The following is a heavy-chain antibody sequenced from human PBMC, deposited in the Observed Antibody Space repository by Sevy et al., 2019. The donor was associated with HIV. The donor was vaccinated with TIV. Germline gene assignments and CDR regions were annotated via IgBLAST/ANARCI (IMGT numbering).Heavy chain of an antibody. Sequence: ASVKVSCKASGYTFTSYYMHWVRQAPGQGLEWMGIINPSGGSTSYAQKFQGRVTMTRDTSTSTVYMELSSLRSEDTAVYYRARVRGYSYGPGIFYDYWGQGTLVTVSS. D-gene: IGHD5-18*01. CDR2: INPSGGST. CDR1: GYTFTSYY. J-gene: IGHJ4*02. CDR3: ARVRGYSYGPGIFYDY. V-gene: IGHV1-46*01.